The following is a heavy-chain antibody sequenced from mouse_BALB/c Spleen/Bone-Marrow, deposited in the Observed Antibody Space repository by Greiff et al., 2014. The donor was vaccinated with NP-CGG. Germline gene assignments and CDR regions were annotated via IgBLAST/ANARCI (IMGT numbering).Heavy chain of an antibody. D-gene: IGHD1-2*01. CDR1: GYTFTDYN. Sequence: EVKLQESGPELVKPGASVKISCKAPGYTFTDYNMHWVKQSHGKSLEWIGYIYPYNGGTGYNQKFKSKATLTVDNSSSTAYMELRSLTSEDSAVYYCATRFITTAGYWGQGTTLTVSS. J-gene: IGHJ2*01. CDR3: ATRFITTAGY. V-gene: IGHV1S29*02. CDR2: IYPYNGGT.